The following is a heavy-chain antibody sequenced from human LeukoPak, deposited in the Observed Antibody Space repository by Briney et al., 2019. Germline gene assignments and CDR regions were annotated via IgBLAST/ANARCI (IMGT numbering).Heavy chain of an antibody. Sequence: GESLKISCEGTGYSFTNYWIGWVRQKPGKGLEWMGFIFPYDSDTRYSPSLQGQVTISADNSISTAYLVWSSLKASDTAMYYCTRGGLSNSFDFWGQGTLVTVSS. CDR2: IFPYDSDT. CDR1: GYSFTNYW. V-gene: IGHV5-51*01. J-gene: IGHJ4*02. CDR3: TRGGLSNSFDF. D-gene: IGHD3-16*01.